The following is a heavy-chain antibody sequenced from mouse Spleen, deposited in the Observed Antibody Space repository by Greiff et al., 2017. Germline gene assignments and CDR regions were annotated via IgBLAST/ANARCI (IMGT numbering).Heavy chain of an antibody. CDR1: GFTFSSYG. V-gene: IGHV5-6-3*01. CDR3: ARDYGPY. D-gene: IGHD1-1*01. Sequence: VQLKESGGGLVQPGGSLKLSCAASGFTFSSYGMSWVRQTPDKRLELVATINSNGGSTYYPDSVKGRFTISRDNAKNTLYLQMSSLKSEDTAMYYCARDYGPYWGQGTTLTVSS. J-gene: IGHJ2*01. CDR2: INSNGGST.